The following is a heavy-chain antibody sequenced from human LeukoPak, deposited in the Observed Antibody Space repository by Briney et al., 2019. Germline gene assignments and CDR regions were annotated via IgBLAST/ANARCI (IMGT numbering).Heavy chain of an antibody. CDR1: GGSFSGYY. CDR3: AIGSYQLLR. J-gene: IGHJ4*02. D-gene: IGHD2-2*01. V-gene: IGHV4-34*01. CDR2: INHSGST. Sequence: PSETLSLTCAVYGGSFSGYYWSWIRQPPGKGLEWIGEINHSGSTNYNPSLKSRVTISVDTSKNQFSLKLSSATAADTAVYYCAIGSYQLLRWGQGTLVTVSS.